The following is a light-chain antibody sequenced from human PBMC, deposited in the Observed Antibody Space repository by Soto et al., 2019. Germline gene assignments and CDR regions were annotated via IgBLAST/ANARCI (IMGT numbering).Light chain of an antibody. J-gene: IGLJ2*01. CDR2: EGS. CDR3: QSYDSRLSGSVV. CDR1: SSDVGSYNL. V-gene: IGLV2-23*01. Sequence: QSVLTQPASVSGSPGQSITISCTGTSSDVGSYNLVSWYQQHPGKAPKLMIYEGSKRPSGVSNRFSGSKSGNTASLTISGLQAEDEADYYCQSYDSRLSGSVVFGGGTKLTVL.